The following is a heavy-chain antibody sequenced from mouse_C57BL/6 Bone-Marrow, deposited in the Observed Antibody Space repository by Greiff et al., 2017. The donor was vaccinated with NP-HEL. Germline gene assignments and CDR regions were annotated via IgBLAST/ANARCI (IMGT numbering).Heavy chain of an antibody. CDR1: EYEFPSHD. J-gene: IGHJ4*01. CDR2: INSDGGST. Sequence: EVMLVESGGGLVQPGESLKLSCESNEYEFPSHDMSWVRKTPEKRLELVAAINSDGGSTYYPDTMERRFIISRDNTKKTLYLKMSSLRSEDTALYYGARQLRLRKRRVMDYWGQGTSVTVSS. CDR3: ARQLRLRKRRVMDY. V-gene: IGHV5-2*03. D-gene: IGHD3-2*02.